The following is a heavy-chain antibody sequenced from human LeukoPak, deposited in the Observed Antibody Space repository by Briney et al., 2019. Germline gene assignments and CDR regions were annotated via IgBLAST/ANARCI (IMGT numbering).Heavy chain of an antibody. CDR2: VHKSGST. CDR1: TDSITSNW. V-gene: IGHV4-4*02. CDR3: AKEIVGAPTPGAY. Sequence: SETLSLTCAVSTDSITSNWWSWVRQPPGKGREWIGEVHKSGSTNYYPSLQSRVTISIDKSKDQIALELTSVTAADTAVYYCAKEIVGAPTPGAYWGQGILVTVSS. D-gene: IGHD1-26*01. J-gene: IGHJ4*02.